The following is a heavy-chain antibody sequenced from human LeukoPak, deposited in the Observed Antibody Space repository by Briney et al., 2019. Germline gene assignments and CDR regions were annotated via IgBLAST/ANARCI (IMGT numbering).Heavy chain of an antibody. V-gene: IGHV1-3*01. CDR2: INAGNGNT. J-gene: IGHJ4*02. D-gene: IGHD5-24*01. CDR3: VRDQDGYSYFDY. CDR1: GYTFTSYA. Sequence: GASVKVSCKASGYTFTSYATHWVRQAPGQRLEWMGWINAGNGNTKYSQKFQGRVTITRDTSASTAYMELSSLRSEDTAVYYCVRDQDGYSYFDYWGQGTLVTVSS.